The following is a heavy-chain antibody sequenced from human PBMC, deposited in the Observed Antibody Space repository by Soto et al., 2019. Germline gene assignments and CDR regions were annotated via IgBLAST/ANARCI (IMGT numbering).Heavy chain of an antibody. V-gene: IGHV1-18*01. CDR3: AGDRSTSDH. CDR2: ISVYNGKT. Sequence: QVQLVQSGAEVKKPGASVKVSCKASGYTFTNYGISWVRQAPGQGLEWMGWISVYNGKTDYAQSFQGRVTMATDTSTNTVYMVLKSLTSDDTAVYYCAGDRSTSDHWGQGTQVTVSS. J-gene: IGHJ4*02. CDR1: GYTFTNYG. D-gene: IGHD2-2*01.